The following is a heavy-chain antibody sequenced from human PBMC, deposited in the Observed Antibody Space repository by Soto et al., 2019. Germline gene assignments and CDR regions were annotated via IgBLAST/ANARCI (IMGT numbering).Heavy chain of an antibody. V-gene: IGHV1-18*01. CDR3: ATSYLYCGGDCYPLY. CDR2: ISAYNGNT. CDR1: GYTFTSYG. D-gene: IGHD2-21*02. J-gene: IGHJ4*02. Sequence: QVQLVQSGAEVKKPGASVKVSCKASGYTFTSYGISWVRQAPGQGLEWMGWISAYNGNTNYAQKLQGRVTMTTDTSTSTAYMELRSLRSDDTAVDYCATSYLYCGGDCYPLYWGRGTLVTVSS.